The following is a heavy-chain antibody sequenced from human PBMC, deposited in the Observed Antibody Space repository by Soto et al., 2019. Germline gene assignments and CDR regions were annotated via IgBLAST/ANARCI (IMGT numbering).Heavy chain of an antibody. D-gene: IGHD4-17*01. V-gene: IGHV1-18*01. Sequence: ASVKVSCKASGYTSTNYGFTWVRQAPGQGLEWLGWISTYNGNTKYAQKVQGRLTMTTDTSTSTANMELTSLRSDDTALYYCARTTVTASYYYMDVWGKGSTVTVSS. CDR2: ISTYNGNT. J-gene: IGHJ6*03. CDR1: GYTSTNYG. CDR3: ARTTVTASYYYMDV.